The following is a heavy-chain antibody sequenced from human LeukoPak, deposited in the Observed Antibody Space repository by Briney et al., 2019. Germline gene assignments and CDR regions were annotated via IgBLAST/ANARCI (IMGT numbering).Heavy chain of an antibody. CDR1: GGTFSSYA. Sequence: SVKVSCKASGGTFSSYAISWVRQAPGQGLEWMGRIIPILGIANYAQKFQGRVTITADKSTSTAYMELRSLRSDDTAVYYCARDRQLWSSFMDVWGQGTTVTGSS. J-gene: IGHJ6*02. CDR3: ARDRQLWSSFMDV. D-gene: IGHD5-18*01. V-gene: IGHV1-69*04. CDR2: IIPILGIA.